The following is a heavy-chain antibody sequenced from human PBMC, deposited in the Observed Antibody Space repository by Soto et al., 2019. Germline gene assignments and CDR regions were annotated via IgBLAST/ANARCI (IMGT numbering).Heavy chain of an antibody. CDR2: VDDSGST. D-gene: IGHD2-2*01. V-gene: IGHV4-59*01. CDR1: GASISGNY. Sequence: QVQLQESGPGLVKPSGTLSLTCAVSGASISGNYWSWIRQPPGKGLEWIGFVDDSGSTNYNPSLKSRFILSVETSKNQFSLKLRSVTAADTAVYYCAKDRTRIGGGSRLYYYGMDVWGQGTTVTVSS. J-gene: IGHJ6*02. CDR3: AKDRTRIGGGSRLYYYGMDV.